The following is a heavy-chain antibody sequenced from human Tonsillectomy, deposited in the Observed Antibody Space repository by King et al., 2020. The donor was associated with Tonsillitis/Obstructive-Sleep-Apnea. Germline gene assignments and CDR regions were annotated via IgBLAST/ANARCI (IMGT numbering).Heavy chain of an antibody. V-gene: IGHV3-21*01. CDR1: GFTFSSYS. CDR2: ISSSSSYI. D-gene: IGHD2-21*01. CDR3: AAPDPCGGDCYLDY. J-gene: IGHJ4*02. Sequence: VQLVESGGGLVKPGGSLRLSCAASGFTFSSYSMNWVRQAPGKGLEWVSSISSSSSYIYYADSVKGRFTISRDNAKNSLYLQMNSLRAEDTAVYYCAAPDPCGGDCYLDYWGQGTLVTVSS.